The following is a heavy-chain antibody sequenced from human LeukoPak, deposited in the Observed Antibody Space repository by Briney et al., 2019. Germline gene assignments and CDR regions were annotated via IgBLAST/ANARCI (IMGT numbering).Heavy chain of an antibody. CDR1: GFTFSSYG. D-gene: IGHD3-22*01. V-gene: IGHV3-30*02. CDR3: TTDLSRYYYDSSGIPPH. J-gene: IGHJ1*01. Sequence: GGSLRLSCAASGFTFSSYGMHWVRQAPGKGLEWVAFIRYDGSNKYYADSVKGRFTISRDNSKNTLYLQMNSLRAEDTAVYYCTTDLSRYYYDSSGIPPHWGQGTLVTVSP. CDR2: IRYDGSNK.